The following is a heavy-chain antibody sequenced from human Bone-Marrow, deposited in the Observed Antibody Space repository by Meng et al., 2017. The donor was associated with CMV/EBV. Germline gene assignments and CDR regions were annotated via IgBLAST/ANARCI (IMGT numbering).Heavy chain of an antibody. CDR2: IRYDGSNK. CDR1: GFTFSSYG. V-gene: IGHV3-30*02. Sequence: GGSLRLSCAASGFTFSSYGMHWVRQAPGKGLEWVAFIRYDGSNKYYADSVKGRFTISRDNSKNTLYLQMNSLRAEDTAVYYCAKGFSVVPAAIGYWGQGTLVTVSS. D-gene: IGHD2-2*02. CDR3: AKGFSVVPAAIGY. J-gene: IGHJ1*01.